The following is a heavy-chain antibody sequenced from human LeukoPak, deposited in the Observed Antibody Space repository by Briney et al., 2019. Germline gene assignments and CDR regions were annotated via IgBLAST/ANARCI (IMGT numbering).Heavy chain of an antibody. CDR2: ISSSSSYI. D-gene: IGHD3-10*01. Sequence: GGSLRLSCAASGFTFGSYWMNWVRQAPGKGLEWVSSISSSSSYIYYADSVKGRFTISRDNAKNSLYLQMNSLRAEDTAVYYCARDSYYGSGSYSFDYWGQGTLVTVSS. CDR1: GFTFGSYW. V-gene: IGHV3-21*01. CDR3: ARDSYYGSGSYSFDY. J-gene: IGHJ4*02.